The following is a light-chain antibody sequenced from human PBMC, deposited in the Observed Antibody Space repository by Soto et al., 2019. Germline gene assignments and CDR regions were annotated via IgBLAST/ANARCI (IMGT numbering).Light chain of an antibody. CDR1: QDISDF. CDR3: QYSGTSTQT. J-gene: IGKJ1*01. V-gene: IGKV1-17*03. Sequence: EIQMSQSPSAMSASVGYRVTITCRASQDISDFLAWFQQKPGKAPKLLIYAASSLQSGVPSRFSGIGSGTDGTITLSRLQKEDGAVYDGQYSGTSTQTFGQGTKVDIK. CDR2: AAS.